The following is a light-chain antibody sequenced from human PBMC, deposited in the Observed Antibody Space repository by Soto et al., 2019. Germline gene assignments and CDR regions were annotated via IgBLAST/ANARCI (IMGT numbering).Light chain of an antibody. J-gene: IGKJ2*01. Sequence: EIVLAQSPGTLSLSPGERATLSCRASQSVSSSYLAWYQQKPGQAPRLLISGASSSATGIPDRFSGSGSGTDFTLTISRLEPEDFAVYYCQQYAGTPHTFGQGTKLEIK. V-gene: IGKV3-20*01. CDR2: GAS. CDR3: QQYAGTPHT. CDR1: QSVSSSY.